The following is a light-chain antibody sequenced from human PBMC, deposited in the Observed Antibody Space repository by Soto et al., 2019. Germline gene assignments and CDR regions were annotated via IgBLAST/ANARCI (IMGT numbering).Light chain of an antibody. V-gene: IGKV1-12*01. CDR3: QHAQIFPLT. CDR2: AAS. Sequence: DIQMTQSPSSVSASVGDRVTITCRASHDVSSWLAWYQQKPGKAPKLLIYAASSLEGGVPSRFSGSGSGTECSLTISRLQPEDSATYYCQHAQIFPLTFGGGTKVEIK. J-gene: IGKJ4*02. CDR1: HDVSSW.